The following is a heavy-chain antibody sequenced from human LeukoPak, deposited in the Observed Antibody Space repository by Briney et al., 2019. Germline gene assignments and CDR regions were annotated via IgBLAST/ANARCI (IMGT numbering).Heavy chain of an antibody. Sequence: GGSLRLSCAASGFTFSSYAMSWVRQAPGKGLEWVSSITGSGAGTYYADSVKGRFTIFRDNSENTLHLQMNSLRVEDTAVYYCAKDRPNYYDTSGHYYRRNGDCWGQGTLVTVSS. V-gene: IGHV3-23*01. CDR3: AKDRPNYYDTSGHYYRRNGDC. CDR2: ITGSGAGT. J-gene: IGHJ4*02. CDR1: GFTFSSYA. D-gene: IGHD3-22*01.